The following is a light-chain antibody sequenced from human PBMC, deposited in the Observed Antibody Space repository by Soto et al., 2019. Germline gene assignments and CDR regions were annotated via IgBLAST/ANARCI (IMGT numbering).Light chain of an antibody. CDR2: DVS. V-gene: IGLV2-14*01. Sequence: QSALTQPASVSGSPGQSITISCTGTSSDVGSYNYVSWYQQYPGKAPKLMIYDVSNRPSGVSYRFSGSKSGNTASLTISGLQAEDEADYYCSSYTTSRTIVVFGGGIQLTVL. CDR1: SSDVGSYNY. CDR3: SSYTTSRTIVV. J-gene: IGLJ2*01.